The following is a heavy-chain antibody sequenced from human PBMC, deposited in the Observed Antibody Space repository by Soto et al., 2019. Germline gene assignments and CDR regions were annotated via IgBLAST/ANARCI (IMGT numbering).Heavy chain of an antibody. CDR1: GYTFTNYW. V-gene: IGHV5-51*01. J-gene: IGHJ4*02. CDR3: ARYPVGATVYYFDY. Sequence: PGESLKISCKGSGYTFTNYWIGWVRQMPGKGLERMGIIYPGDSDTRYSPSFQGQVTISADKSISTAYLQWSSLKASDTAMYYCARYPVGATVYYFDYWGQGTLVTVSS. CDR2: IYPGDSDT. D-gene: IGHD1-26*01.